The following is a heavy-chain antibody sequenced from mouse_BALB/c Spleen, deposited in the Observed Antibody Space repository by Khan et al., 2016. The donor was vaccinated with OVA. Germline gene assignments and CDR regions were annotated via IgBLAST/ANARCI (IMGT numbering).Heavy chain of an antibody. V-gene: IGHV14-1*02. CDR2: IDPENGNT. CDR3: ARSDYEAWFAY. D-gene: IGHD2-4*01. CDR1: GFNIKDYY. J-gene: IGHJ3*01. Sequence: VQLQQSGAELVRPGALVKLSCRASGFNIKDYYMHWVKQRPEQGLEWIGWIDPENGNTIYDPKFQGKASITADTSSNTAYLHLSSLASEDTAVYYCARSDYEAWFAYWGHGTLVTVSA.